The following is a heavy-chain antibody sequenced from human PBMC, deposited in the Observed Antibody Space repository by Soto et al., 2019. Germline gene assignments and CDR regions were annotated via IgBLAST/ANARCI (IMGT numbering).Heavy chain of an antibody. D-gene: IGHD5-12*01. CDR2: IYYSGST. J-gene: IGHJ4*02. V-gene: IGHV4-59*01. Sequence: PSETLSLTCTISGGSINSYFWSWIRQSPGKGLEWIGHIYYSGSTSYSPSLKSRVSISVDTSKNQFSLEVHSVTAADTAVYYCARPGTNIVQFDYWGQGTLLTVSS. CDR1: GGSINSYF. CDR3: ARPGTNIVQFDY.